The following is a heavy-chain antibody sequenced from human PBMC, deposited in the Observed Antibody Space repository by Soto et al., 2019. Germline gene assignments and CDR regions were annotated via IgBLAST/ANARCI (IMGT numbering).Heavy chain of an antibody. V-gene: IGHV1-46*03. CDR1: GYTFTSYY. CDR2: INPSGGST. CDR3: ARVGVSLRYFDWSENWFDP. D-gene: IGHD3-9*01. Sequence: ASVKVSCKASGYTFTSYYMHWVRQAPGQGLEWMGIINPSGGSTSYAQKFQGRVTMTRDTSTSTVYMELSSLRSEDTAVYYCARVGVSLRYFDWSENWFDPWGQGTLVTVS. J-gene: IGHJ5*02.